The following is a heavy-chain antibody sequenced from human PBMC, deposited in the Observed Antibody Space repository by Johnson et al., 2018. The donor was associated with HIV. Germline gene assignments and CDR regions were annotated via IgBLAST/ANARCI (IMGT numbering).Heavy chain of an antibody. CDR1: GFTFDDYA. CDR3: AKESAFDI. CDR2: ISWNSGSI. V-gene: IGHV3-9*01. Sequence: VQLVESGGGLVQPGGSLRLSCAASGFTFDDYAMHWVRQATGKGLEWVSGISWNSGSIGYADSVKGRFTISRDNSKNTLYLQMNSLRAEDTAVYYCAKESAFDIWGQGTMVTVSS. J-gene: IGHJ3*02.